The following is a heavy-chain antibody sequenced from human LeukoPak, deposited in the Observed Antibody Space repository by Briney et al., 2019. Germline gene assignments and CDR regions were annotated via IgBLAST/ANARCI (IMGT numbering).Heavy chain of an antibody. J-gene: IGHJ4*02. V-gene: IGHV3-33*06. CDR2: IWYGGSNK. CDR3: AKDQGSYGLDY. Sequence: GRSLRLSCAASGFTFSSYGMHWVRQAPGKGLEWVAVIWYGGSNKYYADSVKGRFTISRDNSKNTLYLQMNSLRAEDTAVYYCAKDQGSYGLDYWGQGTLVTVSS. D-gene: IGHD1-26*01. CDR1: GFTFSSYG.